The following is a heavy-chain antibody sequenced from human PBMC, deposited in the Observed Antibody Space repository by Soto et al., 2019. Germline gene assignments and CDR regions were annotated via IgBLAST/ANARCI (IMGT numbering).Heavy chain of an antibody. V-gene: IGHV4-59*08. CDR1: GGTISSWN. CDR3: ARRYGSAIDY. Sequence: ETLSLTCTVSGGTISSWNWSWIRQPPGKGLEWIGYIYYSGSTNCNPSLKSRVTISVDTSKNQFSLKLSSVTAADTAVYYCARRYGSAIDYWGQGTLVTVPS. J-gene: IGHJ4*02. CDR2: IYYSGST. D-gene: IGHD1-26*01.